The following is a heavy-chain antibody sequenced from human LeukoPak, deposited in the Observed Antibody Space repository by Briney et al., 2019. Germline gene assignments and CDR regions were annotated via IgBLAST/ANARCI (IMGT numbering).Heavy chain of an antibody. D-gene: IGHD1-14*01. Sequence: NPSETLSLTCAVYGGSFSGYYWSWIRQPPGKGLEWIGEINHSGSTNYNPSLKSRVTISVDTSKNHFSLELSSVTAADTAVYYCARGRRNRGTNFDYWGQGTLVTVSS. V-gene: IGHV4-34*01. CDR1: GGSFSGYY. CDR2: INHSGST. CDR3: ARGRRNRGTNFDY. J-gene: IGHJ4*02.